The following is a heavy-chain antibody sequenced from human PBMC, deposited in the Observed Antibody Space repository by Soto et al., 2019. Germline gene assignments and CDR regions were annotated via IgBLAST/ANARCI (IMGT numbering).Heavy chain of an antibody. D-gene: IGHD1-26*01. CDR3: GRGQRIVGAYDAFDI. CDR1: GYTFTSYD. V-gene: IGHV1-8*01. J-gene: IGHJ3*02. CDR2: MNPNSGNT. Sequence: ASVKVSCKASGYTFTSYDINWVRQATGQGLEWMGWMNPNSGNTGYAQKFQGRVTMTRNTSISTAYMELSSLRSEDTAVYYCGRGQRIVGAYDAFDIGGQGRGVTVPS.